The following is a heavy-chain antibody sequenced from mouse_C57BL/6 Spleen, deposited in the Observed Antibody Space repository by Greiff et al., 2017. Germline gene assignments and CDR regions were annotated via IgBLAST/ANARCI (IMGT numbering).Heavy chain of an antibody. CDR3: ARNSEDGYFDY. CDR2: IDPEDGET. CDR1: GFNIKDYN. J-gene: IGHJ2*01. V-gene: IGHV14-2*01. Sequence: EVQLVESGAELVKPGASVKLSCTASGFNIKDYNMNWVKQRTEQGLEWIGRIDPEDGETKYAPKLQGKAAITADKSSNTAYMQLSSLTSEDTAVYCCARNSEDGYFDYWGQGTTLTVSS. D-gene: IGHD2-12*01.